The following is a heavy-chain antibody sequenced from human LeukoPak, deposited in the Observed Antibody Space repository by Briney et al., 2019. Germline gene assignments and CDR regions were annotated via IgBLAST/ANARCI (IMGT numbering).Heavy chain of an antibody. CDR2: IYYSGST. CDR1: GGSISSSSYY. CDR3: AREPYTVYSGYDSRTFDY. V-gene: IGHV4-39*07. D-gene: IGHD5-12*01. J-gene: IGHJ4*02. Sequence: PSETLSLTCTVSGGSISSSSYYWGWLRQPPGKGLEWNGSIYYSGSTYYNPSLKSRVTISVDTSKNQFSLKLSSVTAADTAVYYCAREPYTVYSGYDSRTFDYWGQGTLVTVSS.